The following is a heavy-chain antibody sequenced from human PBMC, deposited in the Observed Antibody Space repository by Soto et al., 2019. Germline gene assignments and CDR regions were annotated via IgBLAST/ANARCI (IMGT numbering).Heavy chain of an antibody. CDR3: AKEGYSSGWHHGAVTPYYGMDV. CDR2: ISGSGGST. CDR1: GFTFSSYA. Sequence: GGSLRLSCAASGFTFSSYAMSWVRQAPGKGLEWVSAISGSGGSTYYADSVKGRFTISRDNSKNTLYLQMNSLRAEDTAVYYCAKEGYSSGWHHGAVTPYYGMDVWGQGTTVTVSS. V-gene: IGHV3-23*01. J-gene: IGHJ6*02. D-gene: IGHD6-19*01.